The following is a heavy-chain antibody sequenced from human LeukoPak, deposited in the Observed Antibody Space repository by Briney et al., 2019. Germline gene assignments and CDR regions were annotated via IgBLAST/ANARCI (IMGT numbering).Heavy chain of an antibody. V-gene: IGHV4-59*12. CDR1: GGSISSYY. Sequence: SETLSLTCTVSGGSISSYYWSWIRQPPGKGLEWIGYIYYSGSTNYNPSLKSRVTISVDTSKNQFSLKLSSVTAADTAVYYCARFHPNWGLDYWGQGILVTVSS. J-gene: IGHJ4*02. CDR3: ARFHPNWGLDY. D-gene: IGHD7-27*01. CDR2: IYYSGST.